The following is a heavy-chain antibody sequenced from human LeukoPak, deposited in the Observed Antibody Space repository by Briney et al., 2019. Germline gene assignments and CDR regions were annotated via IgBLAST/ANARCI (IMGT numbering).Heavy chain of an antibody. CDR2: IKSKTDGGTT. CDR1: GFTFSNAW. CDR3: TTDEVYGDPFDY. V-gene: IGHV3-15*01. D-gene: IGHD4-17*01. Sequence: KTGGSLRLSCAASGFTFSNAWMSWVRQAPGKGLEWVGRIKSKTDGGTTDYAAPVKGRFTISRDDSKNTLYLQMNSLKTEDTAVYYCTTDEVYGDPFDYWGQGTLVTVSS. J-gene: IGHJ4*02.